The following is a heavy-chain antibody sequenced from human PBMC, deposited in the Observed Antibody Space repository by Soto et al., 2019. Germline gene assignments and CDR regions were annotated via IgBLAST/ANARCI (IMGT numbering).Heavy chain of an antibody. CDR1: GFTFSSYA. D-gene: IGHD6-13*01. J-gene: IGHJ4*02. V-gene: IGHV3-30*04. CDR3: AREESSSSPLFDY. Sequence: GGSLRLSCAASGFTFSSYAMHWVRQAPGKGLEWVAVISYDGSNKYYADSVKGRFTISRDNSKNTLYLQMNSLRAEDTAVYYCAREESSSSPLFDYWGQGTLVTVSS. CDR2: ISYDGSNK.